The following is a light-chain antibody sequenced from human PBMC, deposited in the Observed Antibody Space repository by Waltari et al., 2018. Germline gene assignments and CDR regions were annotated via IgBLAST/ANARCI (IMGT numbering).Light chain of an antibody. Sequence: QLAVTQSPSASASLGASVKLTCTLSSEHSAYAIAWHQHQPEQGPRFLMKIDGGGGHTQGDGIPDRFSGFSSGAERYLTISSLQYEDEAAYYCQTWDPDTVVFGGGTKLTV. V-gene: IGLV4-69*01. CDR3: QTWDPDTVV. J-gene: IGLJ2*01. CDR1: SEHSAYA. CDR2: IDGGGGH.